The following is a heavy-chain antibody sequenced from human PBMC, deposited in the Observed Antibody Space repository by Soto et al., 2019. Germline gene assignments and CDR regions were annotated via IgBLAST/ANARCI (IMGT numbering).Heavy chain of an antibody. CDR1: GFXFNNYA. J-gene: IGHJ4*02. CDR2: ISGGGGST. CDR3: ATSSRGPPG. D-gene: IGHD3-10*01. Sequence: PGRSLRLSCAASGFXFNNYAMSWVRQAPGKGLEWVSAISGGGGSTNYADSVKGRFTISRDNSMNTLYLQMTSLRADDTAIYYCATSSRGPPGWGQGTLVTVSS. V-gene: IGHV3-23*01.